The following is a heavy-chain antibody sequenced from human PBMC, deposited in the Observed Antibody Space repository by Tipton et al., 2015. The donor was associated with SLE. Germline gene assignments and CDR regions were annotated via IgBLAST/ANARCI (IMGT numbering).Heavy chain of an antibody. V-gene: IGHV4-38-2*02. CDR2: LSQTGTA. CDR1: GYTIGSDFF. J-gene: IGHJ4*02. D-gene: IGHD3-10*01. CDR3: VRGGGGYHGSGGSLRS. Sequence: GLVKPSETLSLNCTVSGYTIGSDFFWGWIRQSPGKGLERIGSLSQTGTAYYNSSLRSRVSISIDTSKNQFSLILLSVTAADTAFYYCVRGGGGYHGSGGSLRSRGRGTSVIVSA.